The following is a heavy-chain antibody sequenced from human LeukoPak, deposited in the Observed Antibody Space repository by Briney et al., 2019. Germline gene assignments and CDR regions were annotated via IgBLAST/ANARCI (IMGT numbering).Heavy chain of an antibody. Sequence: GASVKVSCKVSGYTFSDYYMHWVRQAPGQGLEWMGWINPNSGGTNYAQKFQGRVTMTRDTSISTAYMELRSLRSDDTAVYYCARDKDRPYDSSANWFDPWGQGTLVTVSS. D-gene: IGHD3-22*01. CDR2: INPNSGGT. V-gene: IGHV1-2*02. J-gene: IGHJ5*02. CDR3: ARDKDRPYDSSANWFDP. CDR1: GYTFSDYY.